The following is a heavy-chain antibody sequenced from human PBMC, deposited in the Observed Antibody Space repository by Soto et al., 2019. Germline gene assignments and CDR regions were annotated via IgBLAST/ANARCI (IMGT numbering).Heavy chain of an antibody. D-gene: IGHD1-26*01. Sequence: SETLSLTCTVSGGSVSSGSYYWSWIRQPPGKGLEWIGYIYYSGSTNYNPSLKSRVTISVDTSKNQFSLKLSSVTAADTAVYYCARKYIVGATKTYYFDYWGQGTLVTSPQ. CDR1: GGSVSSGSYY. CDR2: IYYSGST. V-gene: IGHV4-61*01. J-gene: IGHJ4*02. CDR3: ARKYIVGATKTYYFDY.